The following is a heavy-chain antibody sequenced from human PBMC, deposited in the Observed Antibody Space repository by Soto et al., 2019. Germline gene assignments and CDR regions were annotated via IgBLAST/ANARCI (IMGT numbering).Heavy chain of an antibody. D-gene: IGHD5-12*01. CDR3: HGYGY. V-gene: IGHV3-53*01. CDR1: GFTVSSSNY. CDR2: IYTGGTT. J-gene: IGHJ4*02. Sequence: EVHLVESGGGLIQPGGSLRLSCVVSGFTVSSSNYMSWVRQAPGKGLEWVSVIYTGGTTYYADSVKGRFTISRDKSKNTLYLQMNSLRAEDTAVYYCHGYGYWGQGTLVTVSS.